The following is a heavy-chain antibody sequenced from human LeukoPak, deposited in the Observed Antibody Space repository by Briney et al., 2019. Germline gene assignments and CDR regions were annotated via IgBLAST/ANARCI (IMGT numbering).Heavy chain of an antibody. CDR2: INQGGSDK. CDR1: GFSFTSYW. J-gene: IGHJ4*02. D-gene: IGHD2-2*03. Sequence: GGSLTLSCLFSGFSFTSYWMSWVRQAAGKGLEWVANINQGGSDKYYVDSVKGRFTISRDNARNSLYLQMNSLRAEDTAVYYCGRVDPDYWGQGTLVTVSS. CDR3: GRVDPDY. V-gene: IGHV3-7*01.